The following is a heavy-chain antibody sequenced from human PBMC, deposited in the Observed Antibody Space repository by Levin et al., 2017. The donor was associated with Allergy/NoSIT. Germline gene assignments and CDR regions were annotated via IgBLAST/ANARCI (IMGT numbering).Heavy chain of an antibody. CDR1: GYTFTDFG. Sequence: ASVKVSCKASGYTFTDFGITWVRQAPGQGLEWMGWISTDKGNTNYARNLKGRVTMTTDTSTSTAYMELRNLRPDDTAVYYCATGRFRDYWGQGTLVTVSS. CDR2: ISTDKGNT. J-gene: IGHJ4*02. V-gene: IGHV1-18*01. CDR3: ATGRFRDY.